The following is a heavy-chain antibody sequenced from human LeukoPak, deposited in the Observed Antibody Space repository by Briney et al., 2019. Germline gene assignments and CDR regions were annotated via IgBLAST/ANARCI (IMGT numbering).Heavy chain of an antibody. CDR1: GGSFSGYY. J-gene: IGHJ3*02. V-gene: IGHV4-34*01. CDR3: ARDEPERTTISQPADAFDI. D-gene: IGHD3-3*01. CDR2: INHSGST. Sequence: PSETLSLTCAVYGGSFSGYYWSWIRQPPGKGLEWIGEINHSGSTNYNPSLKSRVTISVDTSKNQFSLKLSSVTAADTAVYYCARDEPERTTISQPADAFDIWGQGTMVTVSS.